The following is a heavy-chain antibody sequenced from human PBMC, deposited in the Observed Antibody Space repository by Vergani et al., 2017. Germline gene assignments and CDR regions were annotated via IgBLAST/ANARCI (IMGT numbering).Heavy chain of an antibody. D-gene: IGHD3-9*01. Sequence: QVQLVESGGGVVQPGRSLRLSCAASGFTFSSYGMHWVRQAPGKGLEWVAVISYDGSNKYYADSVKGRFTISRDNSKNTLYLQMNSLRAEDTAVYYCAKDHDILTGYYLHYFDYWGQGTLVTVSS. J-gene: IGHJ4*02. V-gene: IGHV3-30*18. CDR1: GFTFSSYG. CDR2: ISYDGSNK. CDR3: AKDHDILTGYYLHYFDY.